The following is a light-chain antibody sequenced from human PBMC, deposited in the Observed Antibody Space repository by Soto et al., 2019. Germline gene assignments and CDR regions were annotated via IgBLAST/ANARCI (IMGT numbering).Light chain of an antibody. Sequence: IVFTQSAATLSLSPGERATLSCRASQSVSRYLAWYQQKPGQAPRLLIYDASNRATGIPARFSGSGSGTDFTLTISSLEPEDFAVYYCQQRSNWPPITFGQGTRLEIK. CDR2: DAS. CDR3: QQRSNWPPIT. V-gene: IGKV3-11*01. CDR1: QSVSRY. J-gene: IGKJ5*01.